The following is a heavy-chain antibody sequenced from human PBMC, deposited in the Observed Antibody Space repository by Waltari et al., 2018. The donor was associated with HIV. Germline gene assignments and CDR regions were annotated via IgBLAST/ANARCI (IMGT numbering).Heavy chain of an antibody. CDR2: ISFDAKTT. J-gene: IGHJ5*02. V-gene: IGHV3-30*18. Sequence: QMQLVQSGGGVVQPGRSLRLSCAASGFRLAPSGTQWVRQAPGKGLEWLAVISFDAKTTYYADSVRGRFIISRDNSMNRVYLQMNSLRVEDSAVYYCAKGATAAAVEDLWGQGALVTVSS. CDR3: AKGATAAAVEDL. CDR1: GFRLAPSG. D-gene: IGHD6-25*01.